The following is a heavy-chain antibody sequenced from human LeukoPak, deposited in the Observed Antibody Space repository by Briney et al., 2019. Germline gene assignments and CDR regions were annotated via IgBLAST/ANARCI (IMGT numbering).Heavy chain of an antibody. CDR3: ARLWLGYYFDY. V-gene: IGHV4-4*09. CDR2: IHTSGSS. Sequence: SETLSLTCTVSGGSISGYYWTWIRQPPGKGLEWIGYIHTSGSSNYNPSLKSRGTISVDTSKNQFSLKLSSVTAADTAVYYCARLWLGYYFDYWGQGTLVTVSS. CDR1: GGSISGYY. J-gene: IGHJ4*02. D-gene: IGHD6-19*01.